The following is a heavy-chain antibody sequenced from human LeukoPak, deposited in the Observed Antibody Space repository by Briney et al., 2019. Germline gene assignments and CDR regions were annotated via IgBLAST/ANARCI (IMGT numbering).Heavy chain of an antibody. CDR1: GFTFSSYA. J-gene: IGHJ4*02. CDR3: ARVGYSGYDYDY. CDR2: ISGSGGST. V-gene: IGHV3-23*01. Sequence: PGGSLRLSCAASGFTFSSYAMSWVRQAPGKGLEWVSAISGSGGSTYYADSVKGRFTISRDNSKDALYLQMNSLRAEDTAVYYCARVGYSGYDYDYWGQGTLVTVSS. D-gene: IGHD5-12*01.